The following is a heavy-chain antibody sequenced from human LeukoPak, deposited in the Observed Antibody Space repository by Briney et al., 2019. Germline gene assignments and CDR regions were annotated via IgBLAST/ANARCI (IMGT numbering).Heavy chain of an antibody. Sequence: PSETLSLTCTVSGYSISSDYYWGWIRQPPGKGLEWLGSIIHSGSTFYNPSLKSRVSISIDTSKIQFSLKVRSVTAADTAVYFCARGNVVVLTAIEYYFDYWGQGTLATVSS. D-gene: IGHD2-2*02. CDR2: IIHSGST. J-gene: IGHJ4*02. CDR3: ARGNVVVLTAIEYYFDY. V-gene: IGHV4-38-2*02. CDR1: GYSISSDYY.